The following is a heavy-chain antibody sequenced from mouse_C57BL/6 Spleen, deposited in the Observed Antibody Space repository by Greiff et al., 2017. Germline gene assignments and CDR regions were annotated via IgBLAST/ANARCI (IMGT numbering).Heavy chain of an antibody. CDR1: GYTFTSYW. D-gene: IGHD1-1*01. J-gene: IGHJ2*01. V-gene: IGHV1-53*01. CDR3: ARSGSITTVVGPYFDY. Sequence: VQLQQPGTELVKPGASVKLSCKASGYTFTSYWMHWVKQRPGQGLEWIGNINPSNGGTNYNEKFKSKATLTVDKSSSTAYMQLSSLTSEDSAVYYCARSGSITTVVGPYFDYWGQGTTLTVSS. CDR2: INPSNGGT.